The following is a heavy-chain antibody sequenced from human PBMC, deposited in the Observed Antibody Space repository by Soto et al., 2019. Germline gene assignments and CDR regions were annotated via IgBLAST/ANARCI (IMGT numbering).Heavy chain of an antibody. CDR2: IYYSGST. D-gene: IGHD3-9*01. V-gene: IGHV4-59*01. CDR3: ARLGVEILTGYYTPYYYGMDV. J-gene: IGHJ6*02. CDR1: GGSISSYY. Sequence: ASETLSLTCTVSGGSISSYYWSWIRQPPGKGLEWIGYIYYSGSTNYNPSLKSRVTISVDTSKNQFSLKLSSVTAADTAVYYCARLGVEILTGYYTPYYYGMDVWGQGTTVTVSS.